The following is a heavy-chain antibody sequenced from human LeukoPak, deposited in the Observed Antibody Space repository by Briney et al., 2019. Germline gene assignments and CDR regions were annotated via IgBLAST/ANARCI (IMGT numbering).Heavy chain of an antibody. CDR1: GGSFSSSFYY. CDR2: MYFSGST. Sequence: PSETLSLTCTVSGGSFSSSFYYWGWLRQPPGKGLEWIGSMYFSGSTHYNPSLKSRATISVNTSRKHYTLKRTSVTAATPACYSCANAASYSVDYWGQGTLVTVSS. J-gene: IGHJ4*02. V-gene: IGHV4-39*02. D-gene: IGHD1-26*01. CDR3: ANAASYSVDY.